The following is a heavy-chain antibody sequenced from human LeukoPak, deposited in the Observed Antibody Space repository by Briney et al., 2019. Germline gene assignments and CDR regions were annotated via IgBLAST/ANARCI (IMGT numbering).Heavy chain of an antibody. D-gene: IGHD2-15*01. CDR2: IKQGGSEK. CDR3: ARDKVARSSNFDY. V-gene: IGHV3-7*01. Sequence: GWTLRPCCAASGSTFSDYNMSCVRPARGKGLGGVANIKQGGSEKYYVDSVKGPFTISTDNAKNSLYLQMNSLRAEDTAVYYCARDKVARSSNFDYWGQGKLVTVSS. CDR1: GSTFSDYN. J-gene: IGHJ4*02.